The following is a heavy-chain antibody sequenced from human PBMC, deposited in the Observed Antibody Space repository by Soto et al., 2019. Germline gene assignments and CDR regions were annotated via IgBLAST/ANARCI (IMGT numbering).Heavy chain of an antibody. V-gene: IGHV4-31*03. J-gene: IGHJ4*02. CDR3: ARGYRQSGYSSSWVFDY. D-gene: IGHD6-13*01. Sequence: QVQLQESGPGLVKPSQTLSLICTVSGGSINSGGYYWNWIRQHPGKGLEWIGYIFYSGSTYYNPFLRRRVTIAADTSENQFPLNLSSVTAAATAVYFGARGYRQSGYSSSWVFDYWGQGTLVNVSS. CDR1: GGSINSGGYY. CDR2: IFYSGST.